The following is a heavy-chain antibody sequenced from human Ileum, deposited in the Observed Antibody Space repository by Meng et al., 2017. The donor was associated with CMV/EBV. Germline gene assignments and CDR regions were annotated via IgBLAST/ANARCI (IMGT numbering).Heavy chain of an antibody. CDR2: ISGTGNNI. Sequence: GESLKISCGASGFTFNSYAMTWVRQAPGKGLEWVSTISGTGNNIDYADAVKGRFTISRHNSKNTLYLQMNSLRGEDSAVYYCAKDVERYCSSSTCHYFDCWGLGTLVT. V-gene: IGHV3-23*01. D-gene: IGHD2-2*01. CDR3: AKDVERYCSSSTCHYFDC. CDR1: GFTFNSYA. J-gene: IGHJ4*02.